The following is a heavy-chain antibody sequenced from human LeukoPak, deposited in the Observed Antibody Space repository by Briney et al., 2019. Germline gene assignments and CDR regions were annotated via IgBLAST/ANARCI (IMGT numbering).Heavy chain of an antibody. Sequence: ASVKVSCKASGCTFTSYGISWVRQAPGQGLEWMGWISGYNGNTNYAQKFQGRVTMTRDTSTSTAYMELRSLRSDDTAVYYCARDGHRMYYYESSVYRFDYWGQGTLVTVSS. CDR1: GCTFTSYG. CDR2: ISGYNGNT. J-gene: IGHJ4*02. CDR3: ARDGHRMYYYESSVYRFDY. D-gene: IGHD3-22*01. V-gene: IGHV1-18*01.